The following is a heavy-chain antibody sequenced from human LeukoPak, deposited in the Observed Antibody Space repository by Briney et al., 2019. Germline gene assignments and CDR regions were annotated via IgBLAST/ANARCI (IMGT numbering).Heavy chain of an antibody. CDR2: ISGSGART. CDR1: GFTFTTYT. Sequence: GGSLRLSCAASGFTFTTYTMSWVRQAPGKGLEWVSAISGSGARTDYADSMKGRFTISRDNAKNTLYLQMNSLRAEDTAVYYCAKGSREWELLDAFDIWGQGTMVTVSS. V-gene: IGHV3-23*01. J-gene: IGHJ3*02. CDR3: AKGSREWELLDAFDI. D-gene: IGHD1-26*01.